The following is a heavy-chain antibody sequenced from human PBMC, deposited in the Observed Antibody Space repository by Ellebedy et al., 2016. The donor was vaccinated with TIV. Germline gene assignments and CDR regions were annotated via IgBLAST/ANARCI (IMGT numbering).Heavy chain of an antibody. CDR3: ARDRGGGYSHLFDY. Sequence: ASVKVSXKASRYTFTSYNLHWVRQAPGLGLEWMGIINPGGGSTDYAQRFQGRVSLTTDTSTATVYMELSSLRFDDTAVYFCARDRGGGYSHLFDYWGQGTLVTVSS. D-gene: IGHD4-11*01. CDR2: INPGGGST. V-gene: IGHV1-46*01. CDR1: RYTFTSYN. J-gene: IGHJ4*02.